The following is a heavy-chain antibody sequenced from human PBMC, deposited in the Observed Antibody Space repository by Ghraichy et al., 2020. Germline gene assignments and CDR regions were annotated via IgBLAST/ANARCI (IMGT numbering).Heavy chain of an antibody. V-gene: IGHV3-21*01. CDR2: ISSSGRYI. D-gene: IGHD4-23*01. Sequence: ETLSLTCAASGFTFGNYGMNWVRQAPGKGLEWVSSISSSGRYIYYADSVKGRFTISRDNANYSLYLQMNSLRAEDTAIYYCARDDYGGNPKYYYYGMDVWGQGATVTVSS. CDR3: ARDDYGGNPKYYYYGMDV. CDR1: GFTFGNYG. J-gene: IGHJ6*02.